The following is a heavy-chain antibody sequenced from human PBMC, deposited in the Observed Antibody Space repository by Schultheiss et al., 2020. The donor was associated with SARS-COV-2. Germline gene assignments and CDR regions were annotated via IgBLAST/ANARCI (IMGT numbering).Heavy chain of an antibody. J-gene: IGHJ6*02. V-gene: IGHV2-70*11. Sequence: TLSLTCTVSGGSISSGGYYWSWIRQPPGKALEWLARIDWDDDKYYSTSLKTRLTISKDTSKNQVVLTMTNMDPVDTATYYCARMHPSVGYYGMDVWGQGTTVTVSS. CDR1: GGSISSGGYY. CDR2: IDWDDDK. CDR3: ARMHPSVGYYGMDV.